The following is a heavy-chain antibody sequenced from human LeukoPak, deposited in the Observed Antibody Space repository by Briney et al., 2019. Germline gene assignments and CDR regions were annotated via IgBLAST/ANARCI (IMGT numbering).Heavy chain of an antibody. CDR3: ARANVLLWFGGAFDI. J-gene: IGHJ3*02. D-gene: IGHD3-10*01. CDR2: IYHSGST. Sequence: SETLSLTCAVSGYSISSGYYWVWIRQPPGKGLEGIGSIYHSGSTYYNPSLKSRVTISVDTSKNQFSLKLSSVTAADTAVYYCARANVLLWFGGAFDIWGQGTMVTVSS. V-gene: IGHV4-38-2*01. CDR1: GYSISSGYY.